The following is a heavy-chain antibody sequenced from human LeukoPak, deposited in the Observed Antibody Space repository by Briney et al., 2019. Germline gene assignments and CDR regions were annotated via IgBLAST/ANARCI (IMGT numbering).Heavy chain of an antibody. J-gene: IGHJ4*02. CDR2: ISGSGGST. CDR1: GFTFSSYA. V-gene: IGHV3-23*01. Sequence: HPGGSLRLSCAASGFTFSSYAMSWVRQAPGKGLEWVSAISGSGGSTYYADSVKGRFTISRDSSKNTLYLQMNSLRAEDTAVYYCAKDPHYDILTGYSQGFDYWGQGTLVTVSS. D-gene: IGHD3-9*01. CDR3: AKDPHYDILTGYSQGFDY.